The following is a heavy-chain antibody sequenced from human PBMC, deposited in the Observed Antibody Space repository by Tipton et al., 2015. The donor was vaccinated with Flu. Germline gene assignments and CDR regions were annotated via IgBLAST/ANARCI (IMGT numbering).Heavy chain of an antibody. CDR3: ARLGPYDYVWGSYRYLHAFDI. CDR2: INHSGST. CDR1: GGSFSGYY. Sequence: TLSLTCAVYGGSFSGYYWSWIRQPPGKGLEWIGEINHSGSTNYNPSLKSRVTISVDTSKNQFSLKLSSVTAADTAVYYCARLGPYDYVWGSYRYLHAFDIWGQGTMVTVSS. V-gene: IGHV4-34*01. D-gene: IGHD3-16*02. J-gene: IGHJ3*02.